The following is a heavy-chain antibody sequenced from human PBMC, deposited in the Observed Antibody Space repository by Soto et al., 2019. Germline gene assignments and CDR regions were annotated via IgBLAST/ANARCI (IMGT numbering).Heavy chain of an antibody. CDR1: GYSFTSYW. V-gene: IGHV5-10-1*01. Sequence: PGESLKISCKGSGYSFTSYWISWVRQMPGKGLEWMGRIDPSDSYTNYSPSFQGHVTISADKSISTAYLQWSSLKASDTAMYYCAIRPYVSWCYSSLYHYGMVVWCQGTTVTVSS. CDR3: AIRPYVSWCYSSLYHYGMVV. J-gene: IGHJ6*02. D-gene: IGHD3-10*01. CDR2: IDPSDSYT.